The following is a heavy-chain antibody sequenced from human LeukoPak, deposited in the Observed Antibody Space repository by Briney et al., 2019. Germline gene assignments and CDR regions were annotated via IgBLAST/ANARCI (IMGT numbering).Heavy chain of an antibody. CDR1: GFTFSDYY. Sequence: GGSLRLSCAASGFTFSDYYMSWIRQAPGKGLEWVSYISSGSTIYYADSVKGRFTISRDSAKNSLYLQMNSLRAEDTAVYYCARASGLLWFGELSPEYFDYWGQGTLVTVSS. CDR3: ARASGLLWFGELSPEYFDY. CDR2: ISSGSTI. J-gene: IGHJ4*02. D-gene: IGHD3-10*01. V-gene: IGHV3-11*01.